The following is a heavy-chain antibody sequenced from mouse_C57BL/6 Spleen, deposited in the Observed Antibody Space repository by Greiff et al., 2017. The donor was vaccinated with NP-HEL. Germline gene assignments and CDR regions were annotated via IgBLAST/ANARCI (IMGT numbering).Heavy chain of an antibody. D-gene: IGHD3-1*01. Sequence: QVQLQQPGAELVMPGASVKLSCKASGYTFTSYWMHWVKQRPGQGLEWIGEIDPSDSYTNYNQKFKGKSKLTVDKYYSTAYMQLSSLTSEDSAVYYYARESTVLGARGLWGKGTSVTVSS. V-gene: IGHV1-69*01. CDR2: IDPSDSYT. CDR1: GYTFTSYW. J-gene: IGHJ4*01. CDR3: ARESTVLGARGL.